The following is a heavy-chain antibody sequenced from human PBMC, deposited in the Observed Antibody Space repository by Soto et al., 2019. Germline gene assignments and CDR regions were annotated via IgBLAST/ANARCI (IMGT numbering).Heavy chain of an antibody. J-gene: IGHJ4*02. CDR2: ISGSGGST. Sequence: GGSLRLSCAASGFTFSSYAMSWVRQAPGKGLEWVSAISGSGGSTYYADSVKGRFTISRDNSKNTLYLQMNSLRAEDTAVYYCXKIPRGYSYGLGYWGQGTLFTVSS. CDR1: GFTFSSYA. D-gene: IGHD5-18*01. CDR3: XKIPRGYSYGLGY. V-gene: IGHV3-23*01.